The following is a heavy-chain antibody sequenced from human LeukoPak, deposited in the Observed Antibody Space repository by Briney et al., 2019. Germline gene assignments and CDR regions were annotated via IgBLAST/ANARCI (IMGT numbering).Heavy chain of an antibody. V-gene: IGHV4-39*01. J-gene: IGHJ4*02. CDR3: ARTNVGATTRPFVY. CDR2: IYYSGST. CDR1: GGSISSSSYY. D-gene: IGHD1-26*01. Sequence: PSETLSLTCTVSGGSISSSSYYWGWIRQPPGKGLEWIGSIYYSGSTYYNPSLKSRVTISVDTSKNQFSLKLSSVTAADTAVYYCARTNVGATTRPFVYWGQGTLVTVSS.